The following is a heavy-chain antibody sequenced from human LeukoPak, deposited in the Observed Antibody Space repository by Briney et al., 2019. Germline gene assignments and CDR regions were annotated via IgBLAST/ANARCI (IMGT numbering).Heavy chain of an antibody. D-gene: IGHD1-1*01. CDR3: ARASGGTTRVDY. CDR2: IYYSGGT. CDR1: GGSISSYY. V-gene: IGHV4-59*01. J-gene: IGHJ4*02. Sequence: SETLSLTCTVSGGSISSYYWSWIRQPPGKGLEWVGYIYYSGGTTYNPSLKSRATISVDPSTNQLSLWLSSVTAADTAVYYCARASGGTTRVDYWGQGTLVTVSS.